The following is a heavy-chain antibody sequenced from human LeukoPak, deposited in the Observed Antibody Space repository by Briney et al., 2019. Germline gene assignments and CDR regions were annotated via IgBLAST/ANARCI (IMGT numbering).Heavy chain of an antibody. J-gene: IGHJ2*01. Sequence: NSSETLSLTCSVSGGSIYSGTYYWSWIRQPAGKGLEWIGRIYTSGSTNYHPSLKSRVTVSLDISKNQFSLKLSSVTAADTAVYYCAIETHMYCKSNSCYGYFDLWGRGTLVTVSS. CDR1: GGSIYSGTYY. D-gene: IGHD2-2*01. CDR3: AIETHMYCKSNSCYGYFDL. V-gene: IGHV4-61*02. CDR2: IYTSGST.